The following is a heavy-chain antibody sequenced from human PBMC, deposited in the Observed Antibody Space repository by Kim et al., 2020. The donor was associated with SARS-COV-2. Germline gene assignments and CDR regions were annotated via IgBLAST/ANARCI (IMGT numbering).Heavy chain of an antibody. CDR2: ISGSGGST. V-gene: IGHV3-23*01. CDR1: GFTFSSYA. D-gene: IGHD1-26*01. CDR3: AKDLSISGSYCDAFDI. Sequence: GGSLRLSCAASGFTFSSYAMSWVRQAPGKGLEWVSAISGSGGSTYYADSVKGRFTISRDNSKNTLYLQMNSLRAEDTAVYYCAKDLSISGSYCDAFDIWGQGTMVTVSS. J-gene: IGHJ3*02.